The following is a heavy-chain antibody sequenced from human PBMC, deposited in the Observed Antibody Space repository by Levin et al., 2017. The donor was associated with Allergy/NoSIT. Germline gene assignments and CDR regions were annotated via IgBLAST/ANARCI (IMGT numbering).Heavy chain of an antibody. CDR3: AGVGPHGAFDI. V-gene: IGHV3-64*02. CDR1: GFTLSSFS. D-gene: IGHD1-26*01. J-gene: IGHJ3*02. Sequence: GGSLRLSCAASGFTLSSFSMHWVRQAPGKGLEYVSAISYDGGYPFYADSVEGRFIVSRDNSKNTLNRQMDSLRADDMAVYYCAGVGPHGAFDIWGQGAMVTVSS. CDR2: ISYDGGYP.